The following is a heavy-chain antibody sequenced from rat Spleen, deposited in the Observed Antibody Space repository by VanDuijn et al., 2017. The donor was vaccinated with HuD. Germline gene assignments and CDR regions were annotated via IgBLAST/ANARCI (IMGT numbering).Heavy chain of an antibody. V-gene: IGHV5-25*01. CDR3: TTIAFAY. J-gene: IGHJ3*01. CDR2: ISTSGTNT. CDR1: GFTFSNDY. Sequence: EVQLVESGGGLVQPGRSMKLSCAASGFTFSNDYMAWVRQAPTQGLEWVASISTSGTNTYYRDSVKGRFTISRDNAKSTLYLQMNILRSEDTATYYCTTIAFAYWGQGTLVTVSS.